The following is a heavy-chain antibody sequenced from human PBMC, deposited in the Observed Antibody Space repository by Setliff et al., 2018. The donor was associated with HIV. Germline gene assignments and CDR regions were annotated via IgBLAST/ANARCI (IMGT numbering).Heavy chain of an antibody. D-gene: IGHD1-1*01. J-gene: IGHJ3*02. V-gene: IGHV4-38-2*01. Sequence: PSETLSLTCAVSGYSISIGYYWGWIRQPPGKGLEWIGNIYHSGSTNYNPSLKSRVTMSIDTSKNQFSLKLSSVTAADTAVYYCARGPGGTVPKPLDAFDIWGQGTMVTVSS. CDR2: IYHSGST. CDR3: ARGPGGTVPKPLDAFDI. CDR1: GYSISIGYY.